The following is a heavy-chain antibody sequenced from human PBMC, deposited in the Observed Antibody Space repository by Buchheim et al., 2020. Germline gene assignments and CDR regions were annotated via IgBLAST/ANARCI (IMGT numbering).Heavy chain of an antibody. J-gene: IGHJ6*02. D-gene: IGHD3-10*01. CDR1: GGSFSGYY. CDR3: ARGHYYGSGSYWYYYYGMDV. CDR2: INHSGSP. Sequence: QVQLQQWGAGLLKPSETLSLTCAVYGGSFSGYYWSWIRQPPGKGLEWIGEINHSGSPNYNPSLKSRVTISVDTSKNQFSLKLSSVTAADTAVYYCARGHYYGSGSYWYYYYGMDVWGQGTT. V-gene: IGHV4-34*01.